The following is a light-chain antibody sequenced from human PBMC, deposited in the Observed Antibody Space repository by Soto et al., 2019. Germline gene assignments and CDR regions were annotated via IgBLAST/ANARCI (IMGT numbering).Light chain of an antibody. CDR3: SSHSSSSAYYV. CDR1: SSDVGGYNY. CDR2: EVT. V-gene: IGLV2-14*01. Sequence: QSALTQPPSASGSPGQSVTISCTGTSSDVGGYNYVSWYQQHPGKAPKLMIYEVTKRPSGVSNRFSGSKSVNTASLTISGLQAEDEADYFCSSHSSSSAYYVFGTGTKVTVL. J-gene: IGLJ1*01.